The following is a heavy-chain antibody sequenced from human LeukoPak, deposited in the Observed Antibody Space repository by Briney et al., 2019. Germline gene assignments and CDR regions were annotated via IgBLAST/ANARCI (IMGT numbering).Heavy chain of an antibody. CDR2: IRYDGSNK. Sequence: PGGSLRLSCAASGFTFSSYGMHWVRQAPGKGLEWVAFIRYDGSNKYYADSVKGRFTISRDNSKNTLYLQMNSLRAEDTAVYYCARDTTSFAPPGFRENDAFDIWGQGTMVTVSS. D-gene: IGHD1-26*01. CDR3: ARDTTSFAPPGFRENDAFDI. CDR1: GFTFSSYG. V-gene: IGHV3-30*02. J-gene: IGHJ3*02.